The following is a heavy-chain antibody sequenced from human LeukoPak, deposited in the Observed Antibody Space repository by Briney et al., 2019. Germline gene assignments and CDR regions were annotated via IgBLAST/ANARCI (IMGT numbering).Heavy chain of an antibody. D-gene: IGHD5-18*01. Sequence: SETLSLTCTVSGGSISSSSFYWGWIRQPPGKGLEWIGSTFYGGSTYYNPSLESRVTISVDTSKNQFSLKLSSVTAPDTAVYYCAGLRGYSNSWGQGTLVTVSS. CDR2: TFYGGST. J-gene: IGHJ5*02. V-gene: IGHV4-39*01. CDR1: GGSISSSSFY. CDR3: AGLRGYSNS.